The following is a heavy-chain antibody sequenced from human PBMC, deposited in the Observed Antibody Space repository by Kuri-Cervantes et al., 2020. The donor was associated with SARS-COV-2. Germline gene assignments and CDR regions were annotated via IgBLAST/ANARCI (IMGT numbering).Heavy chain of an antibody. D-gene: IGHD6-13*01. CDR1: GFTFGDYA. V-gene: IGHV3-49*04. CDR3: TRVSSSWYPYFDY. J-gene: IGHJ4*02. CDR2: IRSKAYGGTT. Sequence: GESLKISCTASGFTFGDYAMSWVRQAPGKGLEWVGFIRSKAYGGTTEYAASVKGRFTTSRDDSKSIAYLQMNSLKTEDTAVYYCTRVSSSWYPYFDYWGQGTLVTVSS.